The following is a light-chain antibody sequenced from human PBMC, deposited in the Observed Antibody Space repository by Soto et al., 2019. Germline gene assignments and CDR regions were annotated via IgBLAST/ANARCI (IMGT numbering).Light chain of an antibody. CDR1: SSDVGGYNY. Sequence: QSALTQPRSVSGSPGQSVTISCTGTSSDVGGYNYVSWYQQHPGKAPKLMIYDVSKRPSGVPDRFSGSRSGNTASLTISGLQAEDEADYYCCSYAASYTFDVFGTGTQLTVL. V-gene: IGLV2-11*01. J-gene: IGLJ1*01. CDR2: DVS. CDR3: CSYAASYTFDV.